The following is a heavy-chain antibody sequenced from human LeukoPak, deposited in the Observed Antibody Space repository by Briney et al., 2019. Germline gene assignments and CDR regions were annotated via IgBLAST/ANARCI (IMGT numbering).Heavy chain of an antibody. V-gene: IGHV1-18*01. Sequence: ASVKVSCKASGYTFTNYGISWVRQAPGQGLEWMGWISAYNGNTNYAQKLQDRVTMTTDTSTSTAYMEVRSLRSDDTAVYYCARGAYCGGDCYQRSLDYWGQGALVTVSS. CDR2: ISAYNGNT. CDR3: ARGAYCGGDCYQRSLDY. CDR1: GYTFTNYG. D-gene: IGHD2-21*02. J-gene: IGHJ4*02.